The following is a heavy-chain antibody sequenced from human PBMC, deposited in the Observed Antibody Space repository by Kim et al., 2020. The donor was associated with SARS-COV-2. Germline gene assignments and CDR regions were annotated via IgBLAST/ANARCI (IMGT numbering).Heavy chain of an antibody. D-gene: IGHD2-21*01. V-gene: IGHV1-3*01. J-gene: IGHJ4*02. CDR3: ARIPSDY. Sequence: GNGNTKYSQKFQGRVTITRDTSASTAYMELSSLRSEDTAVYYCARIPSDYWGQGTLVTVSS. CDR2: GNGNT.